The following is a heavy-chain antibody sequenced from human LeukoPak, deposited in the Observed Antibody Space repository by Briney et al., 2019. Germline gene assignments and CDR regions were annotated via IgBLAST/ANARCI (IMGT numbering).Heavy chain of an antibody. V-gene: IGHV3-9*01. CDR2: ISWNSGSI. Sequence: GRSLRLSCAASGFTFDDYAMHWVRQAPGKGLEWVSGISWNSGSIGYADSVKGRFTISRDNAKNSLYLQMNSLRAEDTALYYCAKGSITMVRGKGSYFDYWGQGTPVTVSS. CDR1: GFTFDDYA. CDR3: AKGSITMVRGKGSYFDY. D-gene: IGHD3-10*01. J-gene: IGHJ4*02.